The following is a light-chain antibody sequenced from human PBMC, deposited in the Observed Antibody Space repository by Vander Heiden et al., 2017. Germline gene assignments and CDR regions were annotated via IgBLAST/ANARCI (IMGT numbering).Light chain of an antibody. CDR3: QVWDRNAVV. V-gene: IGLV3-9*01. J-gene: IGLJ3*02. CDR1: TIGTKS. Sequence: SYDLTQPLSASVAPGQTASIACGGDTIGTKSVHWYNQRPCQAPVLVIYRDTNRPSGIPERFSGSNSGNTATLTISGSQAGDEGDYFCQVWDRNAVVFGGGTKLTVL. CDR2: RDT.